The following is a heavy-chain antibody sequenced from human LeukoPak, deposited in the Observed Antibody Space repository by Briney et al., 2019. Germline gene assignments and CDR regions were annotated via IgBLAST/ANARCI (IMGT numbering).Heavy chain of an antibody. V-gene: IGHV3-7*01. J-gene: IGHJ4*02. CDR1: GFTFSSYW. CDR3: ARIRDYGDYSGDY. D-gene: IGHD4-17*01. Sequence: PGGSLRLSCAASGFTFSSYWMSWVRQAPGKGLEWVANIKQDGSEKYYVDSVKGRFTISRDNAKNSLYLQMNSLRAEDTAVYYCARIRDYGDYSGDYWGQGTLVTVSS. CDR2: IKQDGSEK.